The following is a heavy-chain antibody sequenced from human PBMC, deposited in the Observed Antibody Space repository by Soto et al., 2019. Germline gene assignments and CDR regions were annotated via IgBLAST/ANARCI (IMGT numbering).Heavy chain of an antibody. CDR2: ISPYSGKT. D-gene: IGHD3-22*01. J-gene: IGHJ4*02. Sequence: QIQLVQSGTEVRKPGASAKVSCKASGYTFTNNDVCWVRQTPGQGLEWMGWISPYSGKTNYARKFQGRVTMTTDTSTPTAYMEVRSLTSDDTAVYYCAREGLLLLPDYWGQGTLVTVSS. CDR1: GYTFTNND. V-gene: IGHV1-18*01. CDR3: AREGLLLLPDY.